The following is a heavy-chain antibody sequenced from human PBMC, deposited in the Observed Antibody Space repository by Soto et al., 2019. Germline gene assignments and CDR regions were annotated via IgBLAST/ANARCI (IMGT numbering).Heavy chain of an antibody. J-gene: IGHJ5*02. V-gene: IGHV1-18*01. CDR3: ARDPTLDYGDNRGVSWFDP. CDR1: GYTFTSYG. Sequence: ASVKVSCKASGYTFTSYGISWVRQAPGQGLEWMGWISAYNGNTNYAQKLQGRVTMTTDTSTSTAYMELRSLRSDDTAVYYCARDPTLDYGDNRGVSWFDPWGQGTLVTVSS. CDR2: ISAYNGNT. D-gene: IGHD4-17*01.